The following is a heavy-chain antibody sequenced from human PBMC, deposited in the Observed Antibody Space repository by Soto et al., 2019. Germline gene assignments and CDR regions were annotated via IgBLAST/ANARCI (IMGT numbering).Heavy chain of an antibody. CDR2: IYYSGST. Sequence: ETLSLTCTVSGGSVSSGSYYWSWIRQPPGKGLEWIGYIYYSGSTNYNPSLKSRVTISVDTSKNQFSLKLSSVTAADTAVYYCASVTRTCISTSCYRYYYGMDVWGQGTTVTVSS. V-gene: IGHV4-61*01. CDR3: ASVTRTCISTSCYRYYYGMDV. CDR1: GGSVSSGSYY. J-gene: IGHJ6*02. D-gene: IGHD2-2*02.